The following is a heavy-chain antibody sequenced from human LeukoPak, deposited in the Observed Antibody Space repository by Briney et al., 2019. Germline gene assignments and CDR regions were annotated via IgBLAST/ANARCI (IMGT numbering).Heavy chain of an antibody. CDR3: ARLESVAAADY. Sequence: RGESLKISCKGSGYSFTSYWIGWVRQMPGKGLEWMGIIYPGDSDTRYSPSFQGQVTISADQSISTAYLQWSRLKTSDTALYYCARLESVAAADYWAQGTLVSVSS. J-gene: IGHJ4*02. D-gene: IGHD6-25*01. V-gene: IGHV5-51*01. CDR2: IYPGDSDT. CDR1: GYSFTSYW.